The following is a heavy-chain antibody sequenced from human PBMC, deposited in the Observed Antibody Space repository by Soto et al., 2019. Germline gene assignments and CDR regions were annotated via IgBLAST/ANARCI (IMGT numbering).Heavy chain of an antibody. CDR1: GYTFTTLW. CDR3: ARLYCSSSPCDSWFDP. Sequence: GQSLKISCTGFGYTFTTLWISWVRQMPGRGLEWMWGIEPRDSYTNYSPSFQVHVAISVDKSISTAYLQWGSMKDSDTAMYYCARLYCSSSPCDSWFDPWGQGTLVTVSS. CDR2: IEPRDSYT. V-gene: IGHV5-10-1*01. J-gene: IGHJ5*02. D-gene: IGHD2-2*01.